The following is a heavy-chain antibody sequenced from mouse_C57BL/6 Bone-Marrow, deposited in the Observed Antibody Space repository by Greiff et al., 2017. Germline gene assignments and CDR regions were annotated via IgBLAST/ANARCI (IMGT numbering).Heavy chain of an antibody. CDR3: ARKDY. CDR1: GFTFSDYY. CDR2: ISNGGGST. Sequence: EVQVVESGGGLVQPGGSLKLSCAASGFTFSDYYMYWVRQTPEKRLEWVAYISNGGGSTYYPDTVKGRCTISRDNAKNTLYLQMCRLKSEGTAMYYCARKDYWGQGTSVTVSS. J-gene: IGHJ4*01. V-gene: IGHV5-12*01.